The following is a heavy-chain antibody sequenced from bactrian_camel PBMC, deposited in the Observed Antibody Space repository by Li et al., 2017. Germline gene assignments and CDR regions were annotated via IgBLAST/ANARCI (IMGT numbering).Heavy chain of an antibody. CDR2: IRSNGIQ. CDR3: KRQCLRSGVRLTY. CDR1: GHTFDDSD. J-gene: IGHJ4*01. Sequence: HVQLVESGGGSVQAGGSLRLSCVASGHTFDDSDMGWYRQTPESECELVSSIRSNGIQHYSDFGNGRFTISRDNAENTLYLQMNDLKPEDSAMYYCKRQCLRSGVRLTYWGQGTQVTVS. V-gene: IGHV3S55*01. D-gene: IGHD2*01.